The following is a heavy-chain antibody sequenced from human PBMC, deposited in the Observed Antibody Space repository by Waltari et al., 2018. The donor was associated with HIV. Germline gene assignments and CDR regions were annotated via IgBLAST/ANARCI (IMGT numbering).Heavy chain of an antibody. Sequence: QVQLVQSGAEVKKPGASVKVSCKASGYTFSTFAMHWVRQAPGQRLEWMGWINAGNGNTKYSQNVQDRVTITRDTSASTAYMELSSLRSEDTALYYCVREKKGIGVYYAMDVWGQGTAVTVSS. CDR2: INAGNGNT. J-gene: IGHJ6*02. D-gene: IGHD3-22*01. V-gene: IGHV1-3*01. CDR3: VREKKGIGVYYAMDV. CDR1: GYTFSTFA.